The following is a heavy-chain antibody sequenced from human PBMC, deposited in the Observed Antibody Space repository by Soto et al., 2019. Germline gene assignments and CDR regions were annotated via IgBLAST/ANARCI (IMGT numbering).Heavy chain of an antibody. CDR2: IIPILGIA. Sequence: GASVKVSCKASGGTFSSYTISWVRQAPGQGLEWMGRIIPILGIANYAQKFQGRVTITADKSTSTAYMELNSLRVGDTAVYYCTRKTPTNGMAVWGQGTTVTVSS. J-gene: IGHJ6*02. V-gene: IGHV1-69*02. D-gene: IGHD2-15*01. CDR1: GGTFSSYT. CDR3: TRKTPTNGMAV.